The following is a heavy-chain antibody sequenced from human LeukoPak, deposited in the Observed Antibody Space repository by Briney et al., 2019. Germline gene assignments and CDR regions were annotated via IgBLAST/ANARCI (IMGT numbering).Heavy chain of an antibody. Sequence: ASVKVSCKASGYTFTGYYMHWVRQAPGQGLEWMGIINPSGGSTSYAQKFQGRVTMTRDTSTSTVYMELSSLRSEDTAVYYCARDEVYYDSSGYFDYWGQGTLVTVSS. CDR3: ARDEVYYDSSGYFDY. CDR1: GYTFTGYY. D-gene: IGHD3-22*01. CDR2: INPSGGST. J-gene: IGHJ4*02. V-gene: IGHV1-46*01.